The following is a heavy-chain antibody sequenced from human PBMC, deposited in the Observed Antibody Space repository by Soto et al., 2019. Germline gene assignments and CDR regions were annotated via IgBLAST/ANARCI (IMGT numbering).Heavy chain of an antibody. J-gene: IGHJ3*02. CDR2: ISSSSSYI. Sequence: PGGSLRLSCAASGFTFSSYSMNWVRQAPGKGLEWVSSISSSSSYIYYADSVKGRFTISRDNAKNSLYVQMNSLRAEDTAVYYCASFSQPSRDYDFWSGYDAFDIWGQGTMVTVSS. CDR3: ASFSQPSRDYDFWSGYDAFDI. V-gene: IGHV3-21*01. D-gene: IGHD3-3*01. CDR1: GFTFSSYS.